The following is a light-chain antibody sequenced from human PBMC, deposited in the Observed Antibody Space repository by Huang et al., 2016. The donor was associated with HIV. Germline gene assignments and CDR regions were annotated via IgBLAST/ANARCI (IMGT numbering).Light chain of an antibody. CDR2: AAY. CDR3: QQYYSYRT. Sequence: AIRMTQSPSSLSASTGDRVNITCRASQDINNFLAWYQQKPGKAPNRLIYAAYILETGVPSSFSGSGSGTEFNLSISCLQSEDFATYYCQQYYSYRTFGQGTQVEIK. V-gene: IGKV1-8*01. CDR1: QDINNF. J-gene: IGKJ1*01.